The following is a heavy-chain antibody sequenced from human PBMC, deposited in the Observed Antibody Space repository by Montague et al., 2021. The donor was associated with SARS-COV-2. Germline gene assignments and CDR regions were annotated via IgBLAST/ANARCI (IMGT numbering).Heavy chain of an antibody. CDR1: GGSFSGYY. Sequence: SETLSLTCAVYGGSFSGYYWSWIRQPLGKGLEWIGEINHSGSTNYNPSLKSRVTISVDTSKNQFSLKLSSVTAADTAVYYCASLTLGYCSSTSCYSDWFDPWGQGTLVTVSS. D-gene: IGHD2-2*02. CDR3: ASLTLGYCSSTSCYSDWFDP. J-gene: IGHJ5*02. CDR2: INHSGST. V-gene: IGHV4-34*01.